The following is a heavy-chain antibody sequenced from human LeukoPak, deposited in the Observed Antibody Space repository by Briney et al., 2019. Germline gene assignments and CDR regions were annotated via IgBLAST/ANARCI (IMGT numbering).Heavy chain of an antibody. D-gene: IGHD3-3*01. Sequence: ASVKVSCKASGYTFTGYYMHWVRQAPGQGLEWMGWIHPNSGGTNYAQKFQGRVTMTRDTSVSTAYMELSRLRSDDTAVYYCARVSPYYDFWSGYYTESPYYMDVWGKGTTVTVSS. CDR3: ARVSPYYDFWSGYYTESPYYMDV. CDR1: GYTFTGYY. CDR2: IHPNSGGT. V-gene: IGHV1-2*02. J-gene: IGHJ6*03.